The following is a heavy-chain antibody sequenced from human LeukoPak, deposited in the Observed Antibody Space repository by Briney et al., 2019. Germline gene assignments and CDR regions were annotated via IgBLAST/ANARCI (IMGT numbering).Heavy chain of an antibody. Sequence: ASVNVSCKASGYTFTNYGLSWVRQAPGQGLEWMGWINTYNGNTNYAQKFQGRVTITADESTSTAYMELSSLRSEDTAVYYCARDFRELGLDYWGQGTLVTVSS. CDR3: ARDFRELGLDY. J-gene: IGHJ4*02. V-gene: IGHV1-18*01. CDR1: GYTFTNYG. CDR2: INTYNGNT. D-gene: IGHD7-27*01.